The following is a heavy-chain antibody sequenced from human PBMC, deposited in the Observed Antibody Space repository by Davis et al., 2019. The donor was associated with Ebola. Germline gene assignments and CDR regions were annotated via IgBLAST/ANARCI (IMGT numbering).Heavy chain of an antibody. J-gene: IGHJ3*02. D-gene: IGHD3-16*02. Sequence: GESLKIPCAAPGFTFRSYSMNWVRQAPGKGLEWVSSISSSSRYIYYADSVKGRFTISRDNAKNSLYLQMNSLRAEETAVYYCARDVFDNVWGSYRSDAFDMWGQGTMVTVSS. CDR2: ISSSSRYI. V-gene: IGHV3-21*01. CDR1: GFTFRSYS. CDR3: ARDVFDNVWGSYRSDAFDM.